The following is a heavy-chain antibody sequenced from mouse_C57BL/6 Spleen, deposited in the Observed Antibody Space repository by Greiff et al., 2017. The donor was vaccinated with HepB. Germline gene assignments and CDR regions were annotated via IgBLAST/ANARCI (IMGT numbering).Heavy chain of an antibody. J-gene: IGHJ1*03. CDR3: ARGRAVVAFYLDFGG. Sequence: EVKLVESGGGLVKPGGSLKLSCAASGFTFTSYAMSWVRQTPEKGLEWFATISDGGGYTYYPDNVKGRFTISRDNAKNNLYLQMSQLKTEDTAMYYCARGRAVVAFYLDFGGQGTGTTVT. CDR1: GFTFTSYA. V-gene: IGHV5-4*03. CDR2: ISDGGGYT. D-gene: IGHD1-1*01.